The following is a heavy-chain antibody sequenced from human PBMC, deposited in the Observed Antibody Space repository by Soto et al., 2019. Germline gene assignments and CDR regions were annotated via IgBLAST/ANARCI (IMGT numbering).Heavy chain of an antibody. D-gene: IGHD5-18*01. Sequence: KVSCKASGGTFSSYAISWVRQAPGQGLEWMGGIIPIFGTANYAQKFQGRVTITADRSTSTAYMELSSLRSEDTAVYYCARVVVVPAARGYSYGLNWFDPWGQGTLVTVSS. J-gene: IGHJ5*02. CDR3: ARVVVVPAARGYSYGLNWFDP. V-gene: IGHV1-69*06. CDR2: IIPIFGTA. CDR1: GGTFSSYA.